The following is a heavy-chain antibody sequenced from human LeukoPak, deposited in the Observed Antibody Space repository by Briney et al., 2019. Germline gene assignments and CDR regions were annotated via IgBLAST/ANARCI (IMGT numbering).Heavy chain of an antibody. D-gene: IGHD3-22*01. CDR2: ISGSGGST. CDR1: GFTFSSYA. CDR3: ASSGGLGEYYYDSSGYLDY. J-gene: IGHJ4*02. Sequence: PGGSLRLSCAASGFTFSSYAMSWVRQAPGKGLEWVSAISGSGGSTYYADSVKGRFTISRDNSKNTLYLQMNSLRAEDTAVYYCASSGGLGEYYYDSSGYLDYWGQGTLVTVSS. V-gene: IGHV3-23*01.